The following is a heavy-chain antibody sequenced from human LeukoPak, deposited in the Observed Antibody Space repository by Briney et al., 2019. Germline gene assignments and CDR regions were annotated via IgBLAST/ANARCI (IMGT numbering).Heavy chain of an antibody. CDR2: IIPIFGTA. J-gene: IGHJ4*02. V-gene: IGHV1-69*13. CDR1: GGTFSSYA. CDR3: ASSEDFWSGLLGD. D-gene: IGHD3-3*01. Sequence: ASVKVSCKASGGTFSSYAISWVRQAPGQGLEWMGGIIPIFGTANYAQKFQGRVTITADESTSTAYMELMSLTSDDTAVYYCASSEDFWSGLLGDWGQGTLVTVSS.